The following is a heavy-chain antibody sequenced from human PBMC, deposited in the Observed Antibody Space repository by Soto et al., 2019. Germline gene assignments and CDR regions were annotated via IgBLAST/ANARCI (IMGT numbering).Heavy chain of an antibody. CDR2: MNPNSGNT. Sequence: GASVKVSCKASGYTFTSYDINWVRQATGQGLEWMGWMNPNSGNTGYAQKFQGRVTMTRNTSISTAYMELSSLRSEDTAVCYCARGPTDYDFWSGYYPAGYMDVWGKGTTVTVSS. D-gene: IGHD3-3*01. CDR3: ARGPTDYDFWSGYYPAGYMDV. CDR1: GYTFTSYD. V-gene: IGHV1-8*01. J-gene: IGHJ6*03.